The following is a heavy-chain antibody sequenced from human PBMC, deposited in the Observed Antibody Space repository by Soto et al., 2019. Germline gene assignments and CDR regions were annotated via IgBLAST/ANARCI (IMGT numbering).Heavy chain of an antibody. CDR3: ARHEYRAYRYGYGSFDP. J-gene: IGHJ5*02. V-gene: IGHV5-10-1*01. CDR1: GYSFTSYW. D-gene: IGHD5-18*01. CDR2: IDPSDSYT. Sequence: PGESLKISCKGSGYSFTSYWISWVRQMPGKGLEWMGRIDPSDSYTNYSPSFQGHVTISADKSISTAYLQWSSLKASDTAMYYCARHEYRAYRYGYGSFDPWGQGTLVTVSS.